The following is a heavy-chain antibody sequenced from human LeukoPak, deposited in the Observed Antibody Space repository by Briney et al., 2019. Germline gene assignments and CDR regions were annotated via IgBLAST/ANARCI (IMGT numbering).Heavy chain of an antibody. Sequence: PGGSLRLSCAASGFTVSSSYMSWVRQAPGKGREWVSIIYSGGSTYYADSVKGRFTISRDNSKNTLYLEMNSLRGEDTAVYYCAREQDGGYDWGQGTLVTVSS. J-gene: IGHJ4*02. CDR3: AREQDGGYD. V-gene: IGHV3-53*01. D-gene: IGHD6-25*01. CDR2: IYSGGST. CDR1: GFTVSSSY.